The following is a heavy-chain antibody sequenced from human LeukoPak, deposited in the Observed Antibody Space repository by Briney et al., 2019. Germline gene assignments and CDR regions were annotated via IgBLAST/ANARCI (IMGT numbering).Heavy chain of an antibody. CDR3: ASGAGIAAAGKNYYYHGMDV. D-gene: IGHD6-13*01. CDR1: GFTFSSYW. CDR2: IKQDGSEK. V-gene: IGHV3-7*03. Sequence: PGGSLRLSCAASGFTFSSYWMSWVRQAPGKGLEWVANIKQDGSEKYYVDSVKGRFTISRDNAKNSLYLQMNSLRAEDTAVYYCASGAGIAAAGKNYYYHGMDVWGQGTTVTVSS. J-gene: IGHJ6*02.